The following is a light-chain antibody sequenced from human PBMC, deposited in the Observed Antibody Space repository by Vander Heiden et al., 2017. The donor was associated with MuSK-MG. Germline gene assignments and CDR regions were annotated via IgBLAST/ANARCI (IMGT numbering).Light chain of an antibody. CDR3: QQRGSAPPVT. J-gene: IGKJ5*01. CDR2: GAS. CDR1: QSVSSSY. Sequence: EVVLPKSPGTLSLSPGERATLSCRASQSVSSSYLAWYQQKPGQAPRLLIYGASSRATGIPDRFSGSGSGTDFTLTIIRLEPEDFAVYYCQQRGSAPPVTFGQGTQVDIK. V-gene: IGKV3-20*01.